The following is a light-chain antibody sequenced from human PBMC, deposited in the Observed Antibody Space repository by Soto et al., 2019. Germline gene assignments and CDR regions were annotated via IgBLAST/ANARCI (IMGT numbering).Light chain of an antibody. V-gene: IGKV4-1*01. CDR2: WAS. Sequence: DIVLTQSPDSLAVSLGERATLNCKSSQSVLYTSNNKNHLAWYQQKAGQPPKLLISWASTRESGVPDRFIAGGSGTDFTLTIRSLQAEDVAIYYCQQDHTTMTFGQGTKVEIK. J-gene: IGKJ1*01. CDR1: QSVLYTSNNKNH. CDR3: QQDHTTMT.